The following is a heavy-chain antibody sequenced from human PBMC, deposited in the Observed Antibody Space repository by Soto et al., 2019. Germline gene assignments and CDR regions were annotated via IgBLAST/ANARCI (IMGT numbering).Heavy chain of an antibody. D-gene: IGHD2-2*02. CDR2: ISGSGGST. J-gene: IGHJ5*02. CDR1: GFTFSSYA. CDR3: AKDDGDIVVVPAAINLFDP. Sequence: EVQLLESGGGLVQPGGSLRLSCAASGFTFSSYAMSWVRQAPGKGLEWVSAISGSGGSTYSADPVKGRFTISRDNSKNTLYLEMNSRRAEDTAVYYCAKDDGDIVVVPAAINLFDPSGQGARVTVS. V-gene: IGHV3-23*01.